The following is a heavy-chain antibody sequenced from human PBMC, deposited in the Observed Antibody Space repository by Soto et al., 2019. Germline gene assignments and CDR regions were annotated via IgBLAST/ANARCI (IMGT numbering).Heavy chain of an antibody. CDR2: IYPGDSDT. J-gene: IGHJ6*02. CDR1: GYSFTSYW. V-gene: IGHV5-51*01. Sequence: PGGSLKISCKGPGYSFTSYWIGWVRQMPGKGLEWMGIIYPGDSDTRYSPSFQGQVTISADKSISTAYLQWSSLKASDTAMYYCATQYSSSLYGMDVWGQGTTVTVSS. D-gene: IGHD6-13*01. CDR3: ATQYSSSLYGMDV.